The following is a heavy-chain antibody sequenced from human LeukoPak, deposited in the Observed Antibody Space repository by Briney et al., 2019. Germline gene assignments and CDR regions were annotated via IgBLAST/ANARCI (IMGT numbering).Heavy chain of an antibody. V-gene: IGHV3-23*01. CDR1: GFTVSSNY. Sequence: GGSLRLSCAASGFTVSSNYMSWVRQAPGKGLEWVSAISGSGGSTYYADSVKGRFTISRDNSKNTLYLQMNSLRAEDTAVYYCAKGRISGHDAFDIWGQGTMVTVSS. J-gene: IGHJ3*02. CDR2: ISGSGGST. CDR3: AKGRISGHDAFDI. D-gene: IGHD1-26*01.